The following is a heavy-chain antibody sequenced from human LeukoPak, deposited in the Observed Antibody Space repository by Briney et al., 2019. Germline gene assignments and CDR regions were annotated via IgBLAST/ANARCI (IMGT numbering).Heavy chain of an antibody. Sequence: GGSLRLSCAASGFTFSSYDMHWVRQVTGKRLEWVSAIGIAGDTYYLDSVKGRFTISRENAKNSLYLQMNSLRAGDTAVYYCARGGDRDYWGQGTLVTVSS. V-gene: IGHV3-13*04. CDR2: IGIAGDT. CDR3: ARGGDRDY. CDR1: GFTFSSYD. J-gene: IGHJ4*02.